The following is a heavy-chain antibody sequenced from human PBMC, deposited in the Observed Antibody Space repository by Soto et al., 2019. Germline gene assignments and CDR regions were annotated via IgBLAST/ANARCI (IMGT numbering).Heavy chain of an antibody. CDR2: ISDSGVNT. V-gene: IGHV3-23*01. D-gene: IGHD3-16*01. CDR3: IKEARGHSYARL. CDR1: GFLSSNYA. Sequence: LRLSCAASGFLSSNYAMGWVRQAPGTGLEWVSGISDSGVNTYYADSVKGRFTISRDNSKNALYLEMKSLRAGDTAVYYCIKEARGHSYARLWGRGTPVTVSS. J-gene: IGHJ4*02.